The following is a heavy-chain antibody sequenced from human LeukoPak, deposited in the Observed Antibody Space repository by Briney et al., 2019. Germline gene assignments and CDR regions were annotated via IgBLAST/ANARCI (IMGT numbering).Heavy chain of an antibody. CDR1: QYSFSNYG. Sequence: PGGSLRLSCAASQYSFSNYGMHWVRQAPGKGLEWVAVTSHNGNNKYYGDSVKGRFTIFRDASKDTVFLQMSSLRAEDTAVYYCAKDRVAVAAYFHYWGQGTLVTVSS. J-gene: IGHJ4*02. CDR2: TSHNGNNK. D-gene: IGHD6-19*01. V-gene: IGHV3-30*18. CDR3: AKDRVAVAAYFHY.